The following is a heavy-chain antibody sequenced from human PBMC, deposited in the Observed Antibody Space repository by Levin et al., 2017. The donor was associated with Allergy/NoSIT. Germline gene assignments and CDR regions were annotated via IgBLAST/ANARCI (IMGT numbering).Heavy chain of an antibody. CDR3: AREIKERSGCYIYGY. CDR1: GFTFSSYA. V-gene: IGHV3-33*01. D-gene: IGHD6-19*01. J-gene: IGHJ4*02. Sequence: PGGSLRLSCVASGFTFSSYAMHWVRQAPGKGLEWVAVIWHAGSNKYYVDSVKGRFTISRDNSKNTMYLQMNSLRAEDTAGYYCAREIKERSGCYIYGYWGQGTLVTVSS. CDR2: IWHAGSNK.